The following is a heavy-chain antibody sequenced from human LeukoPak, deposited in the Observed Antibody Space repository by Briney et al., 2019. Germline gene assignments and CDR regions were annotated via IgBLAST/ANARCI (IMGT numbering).Heavy chain of an antibody. D-gene: IGHD5-24*01. J-gene: IGHJ4*02. Sequence: SETLSLTCAVYGGSFSGYYWSWIRQPPGKGLEWIGEINHSGSTNYNPSLKSRVTISVDTSKNQFSLKLSSVTAADTAVYYCASNRWLQPFDYWAREPWSPSPQ. CDR1: GGSFSGYY. V-gene: IGHV4-34*01. CDR3: ASNRWLQPFDY. CDR2: INHSGST.